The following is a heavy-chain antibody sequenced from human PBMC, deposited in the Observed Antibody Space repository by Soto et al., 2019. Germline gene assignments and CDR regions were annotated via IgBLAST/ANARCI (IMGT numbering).Heavy chain of an antibody. J-gene: IGHJ6*02. CDR1: GYTFTSYG. CDR2: ISAYNGNT. V-gene: IGHV1-18*01. Sequence: ASVKVSCKASGYTFTSYGISWVREAPGQGLEWMGWISAYNGNTNYAQKLQGRVTMTTDTSTSTAYMELRSLRSDDTAVYYCARDQYYDFWSGPYYYYGMDVWGQGTTVTVSS. CDR3: ARDQYYDFWSGPYYYYGMDV. D-gene: IGHD3-3*01.